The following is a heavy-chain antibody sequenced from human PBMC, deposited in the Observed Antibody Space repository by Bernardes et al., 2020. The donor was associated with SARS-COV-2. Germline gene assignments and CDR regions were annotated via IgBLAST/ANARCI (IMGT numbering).Heavy chain of an antibody. Sequence: SETLSLTCTVSGGSISSGSYYWSWIRQPAGKGLEWIGRIYTSGSTNYNPSLKSRVTISVDTSKNQFSLKLSSVTAADTAVYYCAREERRYWFDPWGQGTLVTVSS. CDR1: GGSISSGSYY. CDR2: IYTSGST. J-gene: IGHJ5*02. D-gene: IGHD1-1*01. CDR3: AREERRYWFDP. V-gene: IGHV4-61*02.